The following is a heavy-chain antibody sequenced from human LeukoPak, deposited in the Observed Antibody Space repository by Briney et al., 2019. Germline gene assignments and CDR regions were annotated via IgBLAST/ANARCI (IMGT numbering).Heavy chain of an antibody. CDR3: ARVVSSSWDYYYYMDV. D-gene: IGHD6-13*01. J-gene: IGHJ6*03. CDR2: INHSGST. V-gene: IGHV4-34*01. Sequence: SETLSLTCAVYGGSFSGYYWSWIRQPPGKGLEWIGEINHSGSTNYNPSLKSRVTISVDTSKNQFSLKLSSVTAADTAVYYCARVVSSSWDYYYYMDVWGKGTTVTISS. CDR1: GGSFSGYY.